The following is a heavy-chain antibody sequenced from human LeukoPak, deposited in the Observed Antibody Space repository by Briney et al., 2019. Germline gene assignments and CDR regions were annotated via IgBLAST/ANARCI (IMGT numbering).Heavy chain of an antibody. V-gene: IGHV1-69*05. D-gene: IGHD2-15*01. CDR2: IIPIFGTA. CDR1: GGTFSSYA. Sequence: SVKVSCKASGGTFSSYAISWVRQAPGQGLEWMGRIIPIFGTANYAQKFQGRVTITTDESTSTAYMELSSLISEDTAVYYCARDNAVVGPSAYYYYYMDVWGKGTTVTVSS. CDR3: ARDNAVVGPSAYYYYYMDV. J-gene: IGHJ6*03.